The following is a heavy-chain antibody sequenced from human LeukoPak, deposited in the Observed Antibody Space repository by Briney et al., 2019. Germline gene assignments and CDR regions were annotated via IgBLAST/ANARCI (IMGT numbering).Heavy chain of an antibody. CDR2: MNPNSGNT. CDR1: GYTFTSYD. CDR3: AKRIYGYYYYYGMDV. V-gene: IGHV1-8*01. D-gene: IGHD2/OR15-2a*01. J-gene: IGHJ6*02. Sequence: ASVKVSCKASGYTFTSYDINWVRQAPGQGLEWMGWMNPNSGNTGYAQKFQGRVTMTRNTSISTAYMELSSLRSEDTAVYYCAKRIYGYYYYYGMDVWGQGTTVTVSS.